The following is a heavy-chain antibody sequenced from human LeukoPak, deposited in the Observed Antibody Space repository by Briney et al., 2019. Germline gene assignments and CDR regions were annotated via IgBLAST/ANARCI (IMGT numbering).Heavy chain of an antibody. V-gene: IGHV1-18*01. D-gene: IGHD3-10*01. Sequence: ASVKVSCKASGYTFTSYGISWVRQAPGQGLEWMGWISAYNGNTNYARKLQGRVTMTTDTSTSTAYMELRSLRSDDTAVYYCARTSPRSGSYRRDFDYWGQGTLVTVSS. J-gene: IGHJ4*02. CDR1: GYTFTSYG. CDR2: ISAYNGNT. CDR3: ARTSPRSGSYRRDFDY.